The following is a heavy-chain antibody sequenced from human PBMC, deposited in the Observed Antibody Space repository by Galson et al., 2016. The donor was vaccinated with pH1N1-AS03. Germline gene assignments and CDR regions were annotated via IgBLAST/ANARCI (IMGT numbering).Heavy chain of an antibody. CDR3: ARDLGGYEPFDY. V-gene: IGHV3-7*01. J-gene: IGHJ4*02. D-gene: IGHD5-12*01. CDR2: MNQDGSVI. Sequence: SLRLSCAASGFIFSNFWMSWVRQAPGKGLEWVANMNQDGSVINYVESVKGRFTVSRVNAKSSLFLQMNSQRVEDTAVYYCARDLGGYEPFDYWGQRTRVTASS. CDR1: GFIFSNFW.